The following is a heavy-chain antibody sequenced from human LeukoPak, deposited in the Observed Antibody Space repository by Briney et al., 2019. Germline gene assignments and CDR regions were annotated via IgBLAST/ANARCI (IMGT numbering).Heavy chain of an antibody. CDR1: GYTFTSYG. CDR2: INTNTGNP. D-gene: IGHD6-13*01. V-gene: IGHV7-4-1*02. J-gene: IGHJ5*02. Sequence: GASVKVSCKASGYTFTSYGMNWVRQAPGQGLEWMGWINTNTGNPTYAQGFTGRFVFSLDTSVSTAYLQISSLKAEDTAVYCCARTLWSSSWYWGWFDPWGQGTLVTVSS. CDR3: ARTLWSSSWYWGWFDP.